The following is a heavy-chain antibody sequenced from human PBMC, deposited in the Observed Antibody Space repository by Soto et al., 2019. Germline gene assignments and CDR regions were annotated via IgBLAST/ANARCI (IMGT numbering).Heavy chain of an antibody. J-gene: IGHJ6*02. Sequence: ASLKVSCKASGGTFSSYTISWVRQAPGQGLEWMGWISAYNGNTNYAQKLQGRVTMTTDTSTSTAYMELRSLRSDDTAVYYCARDRYYYGSGSYQPRYGMDVWGQGTTVTVSS. CDR2: ISAYNGNT. D-gene: IGHD3-10*01. CDR1: GGTFSSYT. CDR3: ARDRYYYGSGSYQPRYGMDV. V-gene: IGHV1-18*01.